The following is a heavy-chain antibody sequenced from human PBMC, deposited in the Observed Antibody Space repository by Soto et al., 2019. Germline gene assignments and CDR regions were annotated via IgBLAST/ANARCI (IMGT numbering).Heavy chain of an antibody. CDR2: IYYSGST. CDR1: GGSISSSSYY. D-gene: IGHD7-27*01. V-gene: IGHV4-39*01. Sequence: SETLSLTCTVSGGSISSSSYYWGWIRQPPGKGLEWIGSIYYSGSTYYNPSLKSRVTISVDTSKNQFSLKLSSVTAADTAVYYCARRGEGQRAAFDIWGQGTMVTVSS. J-gene: IGHJ3*02. CDR3: ARRGEGQRAAFDI.